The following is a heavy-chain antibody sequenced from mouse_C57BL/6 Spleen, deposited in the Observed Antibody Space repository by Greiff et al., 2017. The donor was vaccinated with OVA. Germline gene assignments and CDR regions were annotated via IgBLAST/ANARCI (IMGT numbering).Heavy chain of an antibody. CDR1: GYTFTSYW. D-gene: IGHD1-1*01. CDR2: IHPNSGST. J-gene: IGHJ2*01. V-gene: IGHV1-64*01. Sequence: VQLQQPGAELVKPGASVKLSCKASGYTFTSYWMHWVKQRPGQGLEWIGMIHPNSGSTNYNEKFKSKATLTVDKSSSTAYMQLSSLTSEDSAVYYCARSPFTTVVATDYVDYWGQGTTLTVSS. CDR3: ARSPFTTVVATDYVDY.